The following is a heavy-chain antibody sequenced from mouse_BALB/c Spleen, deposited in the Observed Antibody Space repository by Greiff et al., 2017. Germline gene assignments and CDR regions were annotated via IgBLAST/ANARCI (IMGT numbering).Heavy chain of an antibody. CDR1: GFTFSSYG. V-gene: IGHV5-6-3*01. CDR3: ARDTMITGWYFDV. D-gene: IGHD2-4*01. Sequence: DVMLVESGGGLVQPGGSLKLSCAASGFTFSSYGMSWVRQTPDKRLELVATINSNGGSTYYPDSVKGRFTISRDNAKNTLYLQMSSLKSEDTAMYYCARDTMITGWYFDVWGAGTTVTVSS. J-gene: IGHJ1*01. CDR2: INSNGGST.